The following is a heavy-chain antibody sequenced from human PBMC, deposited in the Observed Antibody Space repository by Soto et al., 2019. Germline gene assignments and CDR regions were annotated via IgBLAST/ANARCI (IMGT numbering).Heavy chain of an antibody. CDR1: GFTFDDYT. Sequence: ESGGVVVPPGGSLRLSCAASGFTFDDYTMHWVRQAPGKGLEWVSLISWDGGSTYYADSVKGRFTISRDNSKNSLYLQMNSLRTEDTALYYCAKDHCSGGSCSIFDYWGQGTLVTVSS. D-gene: IGHD2-15*01. CDR3: AKDHCSGGSCSIFDY. V-gene: IGHV3-43*01. J-gene: IGHJ4*02. CDR2: ISWDGGST.